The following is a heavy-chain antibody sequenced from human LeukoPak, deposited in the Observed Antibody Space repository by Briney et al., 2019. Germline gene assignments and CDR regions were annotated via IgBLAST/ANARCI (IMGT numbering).Heavy chain of an antibody. Sequence: GGSLRLSCAASGFTFDDYAMHWVRQPPGKGLEWVSGISWNSGSIDYADSVKGRFTISRDNAKNSLYLQMNSLRAEDTAVYYCAKDSGTGGSSGYMKYYYYYYGMDVWGQGTTVTVSS. V-gene: IGHV3-9*01. CDR3: AKDSGTGGSSGYMKYYYYYYGMDV. D-gene: IGHD3-22*01. CDR1: GFTFDDYA. J-gene: IGHJ6*02. CDR2: ISWNSGSI.